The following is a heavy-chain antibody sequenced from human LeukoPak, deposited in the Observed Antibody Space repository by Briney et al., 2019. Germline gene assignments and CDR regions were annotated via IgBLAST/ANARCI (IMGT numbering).Heavy chain of an antibody. CDR3: ARDRTLLWFGEFRPYAFDI. V-gene: IGHV4-38-2*02. CDR2: IYYSGST. Sequence: TSETLSLTCTVSGYSISSGYYWGWIRQPPGKGLEWIGSIYYSGSTYYNPSLKSRVTISVDTSKNQFSLKLSSVTAADTAVYYCARDRTLLWFGEFRPYAFDIWGQGTMVTVSS. J-gene: IGHJ3*02. CDR1: GYSISSGYY. D-gene: IGHD3-10*01.